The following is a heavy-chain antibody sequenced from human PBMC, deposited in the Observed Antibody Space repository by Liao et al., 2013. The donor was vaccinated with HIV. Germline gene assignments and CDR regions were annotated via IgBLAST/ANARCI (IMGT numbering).Heavy chain of an antibody. CDR3: ARVGLYHDSGNWYYFDY. J-gene: IGHJ4*02. CDR1: GGSISSGDYY. CDR2: IYSSGDT. Sequence: QVQLQESGPGLVKPSQTLSLTCTVSGGSISSGDYYWSWIRQPPGKGLEWIGYIYSSGDTYYNPSLRGRFTISLDTSKNQFSLKLSSVTAADTAVYYCARVGLYHDSGNWYYFDYWGQGTLVTVSS. D-gene: IGHD3-10*01. V-gene: IGHV4-30-4*01.